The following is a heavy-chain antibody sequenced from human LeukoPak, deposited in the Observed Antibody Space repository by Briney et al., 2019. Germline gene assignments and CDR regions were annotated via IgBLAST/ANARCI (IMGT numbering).Heavy chain of an antibody. CDR2: INPSGGST. CDR1: GYTFTSYY. J-gene: IGHJ6*04. CDR3: ARSPIGYYDSGPTRERGGFPWDV. D-gene: IGHD3-10*01. V-gene: IGHV1-46*01. Sequence: ASVKVSCKASGYTFTSYYMHWVRQAPGQGLEWMGIINPSGGSTSYAQKFQGRVTMTRDTSTSTVYMELSSLRSEDTAVYYCARSPIGYYDSGPTRERGGFPWDVWGKGTTVTVSS.